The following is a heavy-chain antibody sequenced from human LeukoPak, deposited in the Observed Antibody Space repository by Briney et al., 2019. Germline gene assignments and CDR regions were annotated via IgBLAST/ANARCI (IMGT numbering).Heavy chain of an antibody. CDR1: GDSISSSNW. CDR3: ARSPITAAGVNWFDP. CDR2: IYHSGST. J-gene: IGHJ5*02. V-gene: IGHV4-4*02. D-gene: IGHD6-13*01. Sequence: SGTLSLTCAVSGDSISSSNWWSWVRQPPGKGLEWIGEIYHSGSTNYNPSLKSRITISVDKSNNQFSLKLTSVTAADTVMYYCARSPITAAGVNWFDPWGQGTLVTVSS.